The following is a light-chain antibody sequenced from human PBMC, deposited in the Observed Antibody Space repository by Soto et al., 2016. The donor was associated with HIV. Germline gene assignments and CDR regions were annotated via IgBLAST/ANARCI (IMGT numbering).Light chain of an antibody. Sequence: DIQMTQSPSTLSASVGDRVTITCRASQTIGSWLAWYQQKPGRAPDLLIYKASILQTGVPSRFSGSGSGTDFTLTIKSLQPDDFATYYCQQINGYPPVFGGGTKVEIK. J-gene: IGKJ4*01. CDR1: QTIGSW. CDR2: KAS. V-gene: IGKV1-5*03. CDR3: QQINGYPPV.